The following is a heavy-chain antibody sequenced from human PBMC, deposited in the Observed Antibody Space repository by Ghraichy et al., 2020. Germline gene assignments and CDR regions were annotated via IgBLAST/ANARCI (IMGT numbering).Heavy chain of an antibody. CDR2: IYFSGST. D-gene: IGHD2-15*01. Sequence: SETLSLTCTVSGGSVSSSGYSWGWIRQHPGKGLEWIGHIYFSGSTYYNPSLKSRVTISEDTSKNQFSLKLSSVTAADTAVYYCARPRRSWAGHEALDIWGQGTMVTVSS. V-gene: IGHV4-31*03. J-gene: IGHJ3*02. CDR3: ARPRRSWAGHEALDI. CDR1: GGSVSSSGYS.